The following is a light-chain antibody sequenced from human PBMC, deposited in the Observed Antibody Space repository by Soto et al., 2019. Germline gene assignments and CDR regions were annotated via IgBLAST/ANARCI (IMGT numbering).Light chain of an antibody. J-gene: IGKJ5*01. CDR3: QQYYSDPIT. V-gene: IGKV1-8*01. CDR2: AAS. Sequence: AIRMTHSPSSLSASTGDRVTITCRASQGISSYLAWYQQKPGKAPKLLIYAASTLQSGVPSRFSGSGSGTDFPLTISCLQSEDFATYYCQQYYSDPITFGQGTRMEIK. CDR1: QGISSY.